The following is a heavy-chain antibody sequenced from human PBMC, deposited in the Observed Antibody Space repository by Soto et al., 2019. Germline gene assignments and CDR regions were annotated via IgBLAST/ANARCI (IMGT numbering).Heavy chain of an antibody. CDR1: GYTFIGYY. D-gene: IGHD5-12*01. J-gene: IGHJ4*02. CDR2: INPNSGAT. Sequence: GASVKVSCKASGYTFIGYYIHWVRQAPGQGLEWMGWINPNSGATNYAQKFQGWVTMTRGTSISTAYMELSRLRPDDTAVYYWARASKSTTPDFDYWDQGTRVTVSS. V-gene: IGHV1-2*04. CDR3: ARASKSTTPDFDY.